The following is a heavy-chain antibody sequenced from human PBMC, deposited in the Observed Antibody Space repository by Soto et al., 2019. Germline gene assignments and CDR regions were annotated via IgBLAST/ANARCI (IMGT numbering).Heavy chain of an antibody. V-gene: IGHV4-39*01. CDR2: IYYSGST. CDR3: ARHFPPLVRYFAWLGQHYYGMDV. Sequence: QLQLQESGPGLVKPSETLSLTCTVSGGSISSSSYYWGWIRQPPGKGLEWIGSIYYSGSTYYNPSLKSRVTISVHTSKNQFSLKLGSVNAADTAVYYCARHFPPLVRYFAWLGQHYYGMDVWGQGTTVTVSS. D-gene: IGHD3-9*01. CDR1: GGSISSSSYY. J-gene: IGHJ6*02.